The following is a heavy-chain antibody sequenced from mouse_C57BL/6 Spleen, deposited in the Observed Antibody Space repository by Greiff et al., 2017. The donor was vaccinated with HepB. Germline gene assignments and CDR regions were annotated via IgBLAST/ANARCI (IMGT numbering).Heavy chain of an antibody. V-gene: IGHV14-3*01. Sequence: VHVKQSVAELVRPGASVKLSCTASGFNIKNTYMHWVKQRPEQGLEWIGRIDPANGNTKYAPKFQGKATITADTSSNTAYLQLSSLTSEDTAIYYCARITTVVATDWYFDVWGTGTTVTVSS. CDR3: ARITTVVATDWYFDV. CDR1: GFNIKNTY. CDR2: IDPANGNT. D-gene: IGHD1-1*01. J-gene: IGHJ1*03.